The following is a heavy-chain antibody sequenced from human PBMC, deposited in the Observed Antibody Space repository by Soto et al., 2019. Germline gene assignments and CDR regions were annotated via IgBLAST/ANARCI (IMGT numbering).Heavy chain of an antibody. Sequence: PGGSLRLSCAASGFTFSSYGMHWVRQAPGKGLEWVAVIWYDGSNKYYPGSVKGRFTISRENAKNSLYLQMNSLRAGDTAVYYCARDLGRVGYGMDVWGKGTTVTVSS. CDR2: IWYDGSNK. CDR3: ARDLGRVGYGMDV. J-gene: IGHJ6*03. V-gene: IGHV3-33*01. D-gene: IGHD2-15*01. CDR1: GFTFSSYG.